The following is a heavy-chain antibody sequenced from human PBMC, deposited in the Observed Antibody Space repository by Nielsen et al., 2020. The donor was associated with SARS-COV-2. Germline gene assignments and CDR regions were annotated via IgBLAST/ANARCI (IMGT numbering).Heavy chain of an antibody. D-gene: IGHD1/OR15-1a*01. CDR2: LYSGGSS. Sequence: VCQAPGRGLEWVSVLYSGGSSDYADSVKGRFTISRGTSQNMVFLQMNSLRAEDTAIYFCARGKKVEHRGWYLYYYMDVWGKGTTVTVSS. CDR3: ARGKKVEHRGWYLYYYMDV. V-gene: IGHV3-53*01. J-gene: IGHJ6*03.